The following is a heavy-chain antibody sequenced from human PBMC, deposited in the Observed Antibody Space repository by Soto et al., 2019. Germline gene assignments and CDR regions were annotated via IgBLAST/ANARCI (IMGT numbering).Heavy chain of an antibody. D-gene: IGHD1-26*01. V-gene: IGHV3-74*01. CDR2: TGSAGSRT. CDR3: SRWVMWEYGLDI. J-gene: IGHJ3*02. CDR1: GFTFSSHW. Sequence: EVQLVESGGGLVQPGGSLRLSCVASGFTFSSHWMHWVRQATGKGLVWVSRTGSAGSRTNYADSVKGRFALFRDNAKNTVYLQINSMRAEETAVYYCSRWVMWEYGLDICGQGTMVTVSS.